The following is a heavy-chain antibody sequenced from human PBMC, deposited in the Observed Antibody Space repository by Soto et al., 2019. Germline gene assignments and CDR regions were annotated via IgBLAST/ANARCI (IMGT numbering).Heavy chain of an antibody. J-gene: IGHJ4*02. D-gene: IGHD3-3*01. CDR1: GFTFSNAW. CDR2: IKSKTDGGTT. Sequence: EVQLVESGGGLVKPGGSLRLSCAASGFTFSNAWMSWVRQAPGKGLEWVGRIKSKTDGGTTDYAAPVKGRFTISRDDSTNTLYLQMNSLKTEDTAVYYCTTDPITIFGVVVTNFDYWGQGTLVTVSS. V-gene: IGHV3-15*01. CDR3: TTDPITIFGVVVTNFDY.